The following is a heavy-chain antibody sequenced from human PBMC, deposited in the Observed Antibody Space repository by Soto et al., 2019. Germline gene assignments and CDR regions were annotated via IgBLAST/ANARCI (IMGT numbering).Heavy chain of an antibody. CDR1: GFTFSSYG. J-gene: IGHJ6*02. Sequence: QVQLVESGGGVVQPGRSLRLSCAASGFTFSSYGMHWVRQAPGKGLEWVAVISYDGSNKYYADSVKGRFTISRDNSKHTLYLQMNSLRAEDTAVYYCAKDLLGPGRAYGMDVWSQGTTVTVSS. V-gene: IGHV3-30*18. CDR2: ISYDGSNK. CDR3: AKDLLGPGRAYGMDV. D-gene: IGHD7-27*01.